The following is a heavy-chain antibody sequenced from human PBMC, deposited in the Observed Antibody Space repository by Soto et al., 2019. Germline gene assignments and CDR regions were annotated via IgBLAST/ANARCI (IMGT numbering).Heavy chain of an antibody. CDR3: AIARVALFDYGDYSYFYYYYVMDV. CDR2: IYHSGTT. V-gene: IGHV4-4*02. J-gene: IGHJ6*02. D-gene: IGHD4-17*01. Sequence: SETLSLTCAVSGGSISRTNWWTWVRQSPGRGLEWIGEIYHSGTTNYSPSLKSRVNIAVDMSTNHLSLKLSSVTAADTAVYYCAIARVALFDYGDYSYFYYYYVMDVWGQGTTVTVSS. CDR1: GGSISRTNW.